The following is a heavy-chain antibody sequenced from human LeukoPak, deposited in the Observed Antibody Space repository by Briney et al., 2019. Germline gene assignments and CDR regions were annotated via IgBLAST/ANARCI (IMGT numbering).Heavy chain of an antibody. J-gene: IGHJ4*02. CDR1: GGSTSGFY. Sequence: SETLSLTCSVSGGSTSGFYWSWIRQPPGKGLEWIGYVYYSGDRNYNPSLKSRVSMSLDTSKNQVSLKLSSVTAADTAVYYCARHPFSTPFDYWGRGTLVTVST. CDR3: ARHPFSTPFDY. V-gene: IGHV4-59*08. D-gene: IGHD2/OR15-2a*01. CDR2: VYYSGDR.